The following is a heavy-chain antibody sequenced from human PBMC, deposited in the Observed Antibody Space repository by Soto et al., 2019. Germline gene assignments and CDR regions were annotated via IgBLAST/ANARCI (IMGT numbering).Heavy chain of an antibody. D-gene: IGHD6-13*01. Sequence: GGSLRLSCAASGFTVSNYHMNWVRRAPGKGLEWVSVIYTAGSADFADSVKGRFSISRDDSKNTLYLQMSSLRAEDTAVSYCARVHSSSNNYFNYWGQGTLVTVCS. V-gene: IGHV3-66*01. CDR2: IYTAGSA. CDR3: ARVHSSSNNYFNY. CDR1: GFTVSNYH. J-gene: IGHJ4*02.